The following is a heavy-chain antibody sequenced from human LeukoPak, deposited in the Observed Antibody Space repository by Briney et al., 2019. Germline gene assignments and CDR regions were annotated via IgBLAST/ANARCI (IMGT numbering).Heavy chain of an antibody. CDR3: ARSHYYDSSGYYGLYFDY. J-gene: IGHJ4*02. CDR1: GGSISSYY. CDR2: IYYSGST. D-gene: IGHD3-22*01. V-gene: IGHV4-59*12. Sequence: SETLSLTCTVSGGSISSYYWSWIRQPPGKGLEWIGYIYYSGSTNYNPSLKSRVTISVDTSKNQFSLKLSSVTAADTAAYYCARSHYYDSSGYYGLYFDYWGQGTLVTVSS.